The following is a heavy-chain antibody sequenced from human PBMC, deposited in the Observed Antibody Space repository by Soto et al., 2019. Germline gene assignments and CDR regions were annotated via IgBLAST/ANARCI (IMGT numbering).Heavy chain of an antibody. J-gene: IGHJ4*02. CDR1: GESFSGYI. V-gene: IGHV4-34*01. D-gene: IGHD6-19*01. Sequence: SETLSLTCAVYGESFSGYIWTWIRQTPGKGLQWIGQINHSGSAYYSPSLKSRVTISVHTSNSQFSLELSSVTAADTAVYYCARGLITGSHYSGGWYYFDSWGQGTQVTVSS. CDR2: INHSGSA. CDR3: ARGLITGSHYSGGWYYFDS.